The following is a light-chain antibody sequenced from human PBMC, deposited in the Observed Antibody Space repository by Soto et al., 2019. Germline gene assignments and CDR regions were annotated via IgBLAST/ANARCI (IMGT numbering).Light chain of an antibody. CDR3: TSYTSSRTYV. J-gene: IGLJ1*01. CDR2: DVS. V-gene: IGLV2-14*03. Sequence: QPASVSGSPGQSITVSCTGTSNDVGAYNYVSWYQQHPGTAPKLMIYDVSNRPSGVSNRFSGSKSGNTASLTISGLQAEDEADYYCTSYTSSRTYVFGTGTKVTVL. CDR1: SNDVGAYNY.